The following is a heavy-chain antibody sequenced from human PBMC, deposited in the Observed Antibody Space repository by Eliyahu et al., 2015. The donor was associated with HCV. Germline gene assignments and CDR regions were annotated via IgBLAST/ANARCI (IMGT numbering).Heavy chain of an antibody. V-gene: IGHV3-23*01. Sequence: EVQLLESGGGLVQPGGSLRLSCAASGFAFTTYVMNWVRQAPGKGLEWVSGISGNGDNTYYADSVKGRFTISRDNSKDTLYLQTNNLRVEDTAVYYCTKSPWVVQHAMDVWGQGTTVTVSS. CDR3: TKSPWVVQHAMDV. CDR1: GFAFTTYV. J-gene: IGHJ6*02. CDR2: ISGNGDNT. D-gene: IGHD6-19*01.